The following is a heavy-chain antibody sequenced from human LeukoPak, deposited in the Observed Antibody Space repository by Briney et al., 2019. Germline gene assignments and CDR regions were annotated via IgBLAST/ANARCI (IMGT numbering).Heavy chain of an antibody. CDR2: IRYDGSNK. J-gene: IGHJ4*02. CDR3: AKGAHATVTIGY. Sequence: PGGSLRPSCAASGFTFSSYGMHWVRQAPGKGLEWVAFIRYDGSNKYYADSVKGRFTISRDNSKDTLYLQMNSLRAEDTAVYYCAKGAHATVTIGYWGQGTLVTVSS. V-gene: IGHV3-30*02. CDR1: GFTFSSYG. D-gene: IGHD4-11*01.